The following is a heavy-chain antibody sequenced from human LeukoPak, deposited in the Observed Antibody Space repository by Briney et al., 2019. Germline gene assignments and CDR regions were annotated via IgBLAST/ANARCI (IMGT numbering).Heavy chain of an antibody. D-gene: IGHD3-22*01. Sequence: GRSLRLSCAASGFRFSNYAMHWVRQAPGKGLEWAAVISFDGSKEDYADSVKGRFTISRDNSKNTLYVQLNSLSVEDTAVYYCARDSAYYYDSSGFSYCDYWGPGTLVTVSS. CDR1: GFRFSNYA. V-gene: IGHV3-30-3*01. J-gene: IGHJ4*02. CDR3: ARDSAYYYDSSGFSYCDY. CDR2: ISFDGSKE.